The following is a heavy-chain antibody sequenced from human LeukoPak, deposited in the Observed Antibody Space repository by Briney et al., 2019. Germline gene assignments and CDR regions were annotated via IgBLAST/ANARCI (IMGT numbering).Heavy chain of an antibody. J-gene: IGHJ4*02. CDR1: GFTFSNYW. CDR2: MKQDGSEI. CDR3: ARESSWSFDN. D-gene: IGHD6-13*01. Sequence: GGSLRLSCAASGFTFSNYWMSWIRQAPGKGLEWVANMKQDGSEINYVGSVKGRFTISRDNAKNSLYLQMNSLRVEDTAVYYCARESSWSFDNWGQGTLVAVSS. V-gene: IGHV3-7*01.